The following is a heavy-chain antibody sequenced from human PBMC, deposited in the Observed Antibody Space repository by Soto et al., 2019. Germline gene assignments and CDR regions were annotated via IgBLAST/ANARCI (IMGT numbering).Heavy chain of an antibody. CDR3: ARDPTPVTTYGFDY. Sequence: QLQLQESGPGLVKPSETLSLTCTVSGGSISSSSYYWGWIRQPPGKGREWFGSIYYSGSTYYNPSLKSRVTISVDTSKNQFSLKLSSVTAADTAVYYCARDPTPVTTYGFDYWGQGTLVTVSS. J-gene: IGHJ4*02. CDR1: GGSISSSSYY. V-gene: IGHV4-39*02. CDR2: IYYSGST. D-gene: IGHD4-17*01.